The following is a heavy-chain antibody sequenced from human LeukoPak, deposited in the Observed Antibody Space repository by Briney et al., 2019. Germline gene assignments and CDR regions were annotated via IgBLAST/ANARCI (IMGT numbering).Heavy chain of an antibody. CDR1: GFTFSSYS. Sequence: LAGGSLRLSCAASGFTFSSYSMNWVRQAPGKGLEWVSYISSSSSTIYYADSVKGRFTISRDNAKNSLYLQMNSLRDEDTAVYYCARTKYCSGGSCYSGSDYWGQGTPVTVSS. V-gene: IGHV3-48*02. CDR3: ARTKYCSGGSCYSGSDY. J-gene: IGHJ4*02. D-gene: IGHD2-15*01. CDR2: ISSSSSTI.